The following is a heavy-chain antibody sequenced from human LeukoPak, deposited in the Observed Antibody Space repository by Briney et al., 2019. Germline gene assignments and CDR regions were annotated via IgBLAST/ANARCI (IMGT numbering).Heavy chain of an antibody. D-gene: IGHD6-6*01. J-gene: IGHJ4*02. CDR2: ISGSGGST. V-gene: IGHV3-23*01. CDR1: GFTFSSYA. Sequence: PGGSLRLSCAASGFTFSSYAMSWVRQAPGKGLEWVSAISGSGGSTYYADSVKGRFTISRDNSKNTLYLQMNSLRAEDTAVYYCAKDKIPTYSSSSRAAPPGADYWGQGTLVTVSS. CDR3: AKDKIPTYSSSSRAAPPGADY.